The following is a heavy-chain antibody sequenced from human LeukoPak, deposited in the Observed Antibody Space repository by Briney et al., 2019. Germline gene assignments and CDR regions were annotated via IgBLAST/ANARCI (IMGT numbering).Heavy chain of an antibody. V-gene: IGHV3-48*02. J-gene: IGHJ4*02. CDR2: ISSSSSTI. D-gene: IGHD1-26*01. Sequence: GGSLRLSCAASGFTFSSYSMNWVRQAPGEGLEWVSYISSSSSTIYYADSVKGRLTIYRHNAKTSLYLQMNSLRDEDTAVYYCASGIIVGATYWGQGALVTVSS. CDR1: GFTFSSYS. CDR3: ASGIIVGATY.